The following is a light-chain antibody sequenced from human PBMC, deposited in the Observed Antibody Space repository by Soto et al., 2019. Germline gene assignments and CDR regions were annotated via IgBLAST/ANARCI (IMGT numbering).Light chain of an antibody. CDR2: GAS. V-gene: IGKV3-20*01. J-gene: IGKJ2*01. Sequence: EIVLTQSPGTLSLSPGERATLSCRASQSVSSSYLAWYQQKPGQAPRLLIYGASSRATGIPDRFSGSGSGTDFTLTISRLEPEDFAVYYCQQYGSSPPKYTFGQGIKLEMK. CDR1: QSVSSSY. CDR3: QQYGSSPPKYT.